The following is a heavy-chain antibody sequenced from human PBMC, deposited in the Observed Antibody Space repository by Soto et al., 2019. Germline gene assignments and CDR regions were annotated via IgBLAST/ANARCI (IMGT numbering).Heavy chain of an antibody. V-gene: IGHV1-3*01. Sequence: QVQLVQSGAEVKKPGASVKVSCKASGYTFTSYAMHWVRQAPGQRLEWMGWINAGNGNTKYSQKFQGRVTITRDTSASTAYMELSSLRSEDSAVYYCARAPPYCSSTSCYRYYYYYGMDVCGQGTTVTVSS. CDR1: GYTFTSYA. D-gene: IGHD2-2*01. CDR3: ARAPPYCSSTSCYRYYYYYGMDV. J-gene: IGHJ6*02. CDR2: INAGNGNT.